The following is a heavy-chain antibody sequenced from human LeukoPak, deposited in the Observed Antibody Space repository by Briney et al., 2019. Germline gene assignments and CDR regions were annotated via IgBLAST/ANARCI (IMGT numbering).Heavy chain of an antibody. Sequence: PGGSLRLSCAASGFTFDDYAMHWVRQAPGKGLEWVSLISWDGGSTYYADSVKGRFTISRDNSKNSLYLQMNSLRAEDTALYYCAKGGFGGLLLIDYWGQGTLVTVSS. J-gene: IGHJ4*02. CDR3: AKGGFGGLLLIDY. CDR2: ISWDGGST. CDR1: GFTFDDYA. D-gene: IGHD3-10*01. V-gene: IGHV3-43D*03.